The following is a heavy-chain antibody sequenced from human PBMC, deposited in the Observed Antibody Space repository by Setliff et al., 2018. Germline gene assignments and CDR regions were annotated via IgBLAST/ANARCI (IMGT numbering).Heavy chain of an antibody. Sequence: HPGGSLRLSCAASGFTFSSYWMSWVRQAPGKGLEWVSAISGSGGSTYYADSVKGRFTISRDNSKNTLYLQMNSLRAEDTAVYYCAKDPGIDTAMVIRYYYYGMDVWGQGTTVTVSS. V-gene: IGHV3-23*01. D-gene: IGHD5-18*01. CDR2: ISGSGGST. J-gene: IGHJ6*02. CDR1: GFTFSSYW. CDR3: AKDPGIDTAMVIRYYYYGMDV.